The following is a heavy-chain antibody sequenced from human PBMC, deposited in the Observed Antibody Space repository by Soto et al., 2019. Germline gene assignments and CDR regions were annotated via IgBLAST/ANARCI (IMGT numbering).Heavy chain of an antibody. CDR3: ASGGGSGWPFDY. D-gene: IGHD6-19*01. J-gene: IGHJ4*02. V-gene: IGHV1-69*02. Sequence: QVQLVQSGAEVKKPGSSVKVSCKASGGTFSSYTISWVRQAPGQGLEWMGRIIPILGIANYAQKFQGRVTITADKPTSTAYMELSSLRSEDTAVYYCASGGGSGWPFDYWGQGTLVTVSS. CDR1: GGTFSSYT. CDR2: IIPILGIA.